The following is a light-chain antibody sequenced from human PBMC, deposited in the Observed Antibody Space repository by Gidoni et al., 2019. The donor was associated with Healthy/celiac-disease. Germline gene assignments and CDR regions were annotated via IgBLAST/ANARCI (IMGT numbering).Light chain of an antibody. J-gene: IGKJ1*01. CDR3: QQYNNWQT. CDR1: QSVNSN. V-gene: IGKV3-15*01. CDR2: GAS. Sequence: EIVMTQSPATLSVSSGERATLSCRASQSVNSNLAWYQQKPGQAPRLLIYGASTRATGIPARFSGSGSGTEFTLTIGSLQSEDFAVYYCQQYNNWQTFGQGTKVEIK.